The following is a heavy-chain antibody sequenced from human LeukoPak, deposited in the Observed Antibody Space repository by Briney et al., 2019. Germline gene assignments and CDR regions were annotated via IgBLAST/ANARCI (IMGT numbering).Heavy chain of an antibody. V-gene: IGHV3-23*01. J-gene: IGHJ5*02. Sequence: GGSLRLSCAASGFTFSSYAMSWVRQAPGKGLEWVSAISGSGGSTYYADSVKGRFTISRDNSKNTLYLQMNSLRAEHTALYYCAKLYCGGDCYLFNWFDPWGQGTLVTVSS. CDR1: GFTFSSYA. CDR3: AKLYCGGDCYLFNWFDP. D-gene: IGHD2-21*01. CDR2: ISGSGGST.